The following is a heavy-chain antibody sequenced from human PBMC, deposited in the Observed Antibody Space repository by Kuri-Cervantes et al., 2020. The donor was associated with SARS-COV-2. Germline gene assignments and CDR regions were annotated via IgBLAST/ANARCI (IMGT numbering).Heavy chain of an antibody. CDR1: GFTFSNHW. CDR2: INTDGTTT. D-gene: IGHD6-19*01. J-gene: IGHJ5*02. V-gene: IGHV3-74*01. CDR3: TTETSSGWFGWFDP. Sequence: GGSLRLSCAASGFTFSNHWMHWVRQAPGKGLVWVSSINTDGTTTNYADSVKGRFTISRDNAKNSLYLQMNSLKTEDTAVYYCTTETSSGWFGWFDPWGQGTLVTVSS.